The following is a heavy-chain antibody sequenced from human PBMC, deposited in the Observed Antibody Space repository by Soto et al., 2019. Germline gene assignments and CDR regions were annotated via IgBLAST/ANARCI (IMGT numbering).Heavy chain of an antibody. D-gene: IGHD3-3*01. CDR2: ISGSGGST. V-gene: IGHV3-23*01. CDR1: GFTFSSYD. CDR3: AREFSTIFGVVTRYWYFDL. Sequence: PGGSLRLSCAASGFTFSSYDMSWVRQAPGKGLEWVSGISGSGGSTYYADSVKGRFTISRDNSKNTLYLQMGSLRAEDMAVYYCAREFSTIFGVVTRYWYFDLWGRGTLVTVSS. J-gene: IGHJ2*01.